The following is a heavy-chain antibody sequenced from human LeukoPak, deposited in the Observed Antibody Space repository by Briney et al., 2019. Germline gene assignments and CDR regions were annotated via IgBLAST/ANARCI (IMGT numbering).Heavy chain of an antibody. CDR1: GYTFTGYY. CDR2: INTKTGNP. CDR3: ARDHDYAFDY. D-gene: IGHD4-17*01. Sequence: ASVKVSCQASGYTFTGYYMHWVRQAPGQGLEWMGWINTKTGNPTYARGFTGGFVFSLDTSVSTAYLQSSSLKAEDTAVYYCARDHDYAFDYWGQGSLVTVSS. J-gene: IGHJ4*02. V-gene: IGHV7-4-1*02.